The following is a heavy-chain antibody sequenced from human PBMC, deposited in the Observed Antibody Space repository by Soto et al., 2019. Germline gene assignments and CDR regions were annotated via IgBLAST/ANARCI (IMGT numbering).Heavy chain of an antibody. J-gene: IGHJ4*02. CDR3: AKGPHIGPGDPLDY. D-gene: IGHD3-16*01. CDR1: GASMRDSC. CDR2: IHSSGST. V-gene: IGHV4-4*07. Sequence: SETLSLIFTVSGASMRDSCWSWLRQLAGKGLEWIGRIHSSGSTNYNPSLKSRVTMSVDTSKKQFSLKLNSVTAADTAIYYCAKGPHIGPGDPLDYWGQG.